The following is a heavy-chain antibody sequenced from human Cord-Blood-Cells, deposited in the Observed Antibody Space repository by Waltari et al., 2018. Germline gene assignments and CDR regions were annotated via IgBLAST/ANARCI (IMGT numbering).Heavy chain of an antibody. D-gene: IGHD7-27*01. CDR1: GGSISSSSYY. V-gene: IGHV4-39*01. CDR2: IYYSGST. J-gene: IGHJ5*02. CDR3: ARHDWGSGALNWFDP. Sequence: QLQLQESGPGLVKPSETLSLTCTVPGGSISSSSYYWGWIRQTPGKGREWIGSIYYSGSTYYNPSRKSRVTISVDTSKNQFSLKLSSVTAADTAVYYCARHDWGSGALNWFDPWGQGTLVTVSS.